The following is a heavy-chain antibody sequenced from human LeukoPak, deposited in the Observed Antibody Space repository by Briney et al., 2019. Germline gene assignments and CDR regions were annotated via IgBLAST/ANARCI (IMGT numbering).Heavy chain of an antibody. CDR2: IYSGGST. D-gene: IGHD3-10*01. CDR1: GFTVSSNY. Sequence: GGSLRVSCAASGFTVSSNYMSWVRQAPGKGLEWVSVIYSGGSTYYADSVKGRFTISRDNSKNTLYLQMNNLRAEDTAVYYCASGSGSYRTPYYYMDVWGKGTTVPVSS. CDR3: ASGSGSYRTPYYYMDV. V-gene: IGHV3-53*01. J-gene: IGHJ6*03.